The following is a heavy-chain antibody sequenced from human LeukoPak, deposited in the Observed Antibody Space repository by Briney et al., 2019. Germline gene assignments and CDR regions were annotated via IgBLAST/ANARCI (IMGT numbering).Heavy chain of an antibody. CDR3: ARDVHGDYGSGWFDP. J-gene: IGHJ5*02. CDR2: IMPLFGTA. V-gene: IGHV1-69*05. Sequence: SVKVSCETSGGTFNNSAISWVRQAPGQGLEWLGGIMPLFGTAGYAQKFQGRVTITKDESTRTVYLELTSLTSDDTAVYYCARDVHGDYGSGWFDPWGQGTLVSVSS. D-gene: IGHD4-17*01. CDR1: GGTFNNSA.